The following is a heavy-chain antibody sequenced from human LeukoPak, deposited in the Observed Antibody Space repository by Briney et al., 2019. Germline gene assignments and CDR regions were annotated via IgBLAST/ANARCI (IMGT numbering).Heavy chain of an antibody. Sequence: GESLKISCKGSGYSYTSYWISWVRQMPGKGLEWIGRIDPSDSYTNYSPSFQGHVTISADKSISTAYLQWSSLKASDTAMYYCARHDIVVVPAALEYFQHWGQGTLVTVSS. CDR1: GYSYTSYW. D-gene: IGHD2-2*01. CDR2: IDPSDSYT. V-gene: IGHV5-10-1*01. CDR3: ARHDIVVVPAALEYFQH. J-gene: IGHJ1*01.